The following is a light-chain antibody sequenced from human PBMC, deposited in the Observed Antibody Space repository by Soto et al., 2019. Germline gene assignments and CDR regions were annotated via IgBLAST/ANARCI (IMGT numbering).Light chain of an antibody. CDR1: QSVSSN. Sequence: EIVMTQSPATLSVSPGERATLSCRASQSVSSNLAWYQQKPGQAPRLLIYGASTRATGNPARNSGSRSETDSTLTISSPQPEDVAVYYYQKYNNWPLFTFGPGTKVDIK. CDR2: GAS. J-gene: IGKJ3*01. CDR3: QKYNNWPLFT. V-gene: IGKV3-15*01.